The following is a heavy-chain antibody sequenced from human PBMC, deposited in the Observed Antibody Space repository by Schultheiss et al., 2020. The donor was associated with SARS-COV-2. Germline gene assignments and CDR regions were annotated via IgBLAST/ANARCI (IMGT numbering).Heavy chain of an antibody. V-gene: IGHV4-39*07. D-gene: IGHD2-2*03. CDR2: IYYSGST. J-gene: IGHJ4*02. CDR3: ARDGSGWVDY. CDR1: GGSISSGGYY. Sequence: SETLSLTCTVSGGSISSGGYYWGWIRQPPGKGLEWIGSIYYSGSTNYNPSLKSRVTISVDTSKNQFSLKLSSVTAADTAVYYCARDGSGWVDYWGQGTLVTVSS.